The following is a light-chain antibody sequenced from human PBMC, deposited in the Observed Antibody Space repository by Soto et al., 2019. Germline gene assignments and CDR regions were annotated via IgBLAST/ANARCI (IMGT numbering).Light chain of an antibody. CDR2: GVS. J-gene: IGKJ1*01. V-gene: IGKV3-15*01. Sequence: EILMTQSPATLSVSPGEIATLSCSASQSVSSNLAWYQQKPGQAPRLLIYGVSTRATGIPARFSGSGSGTEFTLTISSLQPDDFATYYCQHYNSYSEAFGQGTKVDIK. CDR1: QSVSSN. CDR3: QHYNSYSEA.